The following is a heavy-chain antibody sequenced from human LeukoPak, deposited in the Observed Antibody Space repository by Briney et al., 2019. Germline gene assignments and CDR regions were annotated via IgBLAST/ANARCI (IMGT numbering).Heavy chain of an antibody. V-gene: IGHV1-2*06. CDR1: GYTFTGYH. CDR2: INPNSGDT. Sequence: GASVKVSCKASGYTFTGYHMHWVRQAPGQGLEWMGRINPNSGDTNYAQRFQGRVTMTRDTSISTAYMELSSLRSEDTAVYYCARGYSYGQAHWFDPWGQGTLVTVSS. J-gene: IGHJ5*02. D-gene: IGHD5-18*01. CDR3: ARGYSYGQAHWFDP.